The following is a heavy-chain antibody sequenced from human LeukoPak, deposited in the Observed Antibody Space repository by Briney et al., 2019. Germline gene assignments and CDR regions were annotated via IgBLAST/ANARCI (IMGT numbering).Heavy chain of an antibody. CDR3: ARHMGHCGGDCRPNWFDP. J-gene: IGHJ5*02. Sequence: PSETLSLTCTVSGGSISSSSYYWGGIREAPGKGLEWIVSIYYSGRTYYNPSLKSPVTISVHTSKTQFSLKLSSVTAADTAVYYCARHMGHCGGDCRPNWFDPWGQGTLVTVSS. CDR1: GGSISSSSYY. CDR2: IYYSGRT. D-gene: IGHD2-21*02. V-gene: IGHV4-39*01.